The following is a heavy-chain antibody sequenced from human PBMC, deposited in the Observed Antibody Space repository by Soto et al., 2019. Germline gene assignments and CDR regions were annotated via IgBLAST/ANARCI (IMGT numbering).Heavy chain of an antibody. J-gene: IGHJ6*02. Sequence: GGSLRLSCAASGFTFSSYGMHWVRQAPGKGLEWVAVISYDGSNKYYADSVKGRFTISRDNSKNTLYLQMNSLRAEDTAVYYCAKEHGDYGYYYYGMDVWGQGTTVTVSS. CDR1: GFTFSSYG. CDR2: ISYDGSNK. D-gene: IGHD4-17*01. CDR3: AKEHGDYGYYYYGMDV. V-gene: IGHV3-30*18.